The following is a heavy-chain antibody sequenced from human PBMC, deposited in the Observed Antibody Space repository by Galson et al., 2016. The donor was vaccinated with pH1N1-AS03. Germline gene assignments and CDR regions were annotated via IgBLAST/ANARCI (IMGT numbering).Heavy chain of an antibody. V-gene: IGHV1-18*04. CDR2: VRTYNGDA. D-gene: IGHD2-15*01. Sequence: SVKVSCKASGYTFTDYALSWVRQAPGQGLEWMGWVRTYNGDANYAEKFQGRVTMTTDTSTSTAYMELRSLRSDDTAVYYCARAHFIVVVEAATPGAFDIWGQGTTVTVSS. CDR3: ARAHFIVVVEAATPGAFDI. CDR1: GYTFTDYA. J-gene: IGHJ3*02.